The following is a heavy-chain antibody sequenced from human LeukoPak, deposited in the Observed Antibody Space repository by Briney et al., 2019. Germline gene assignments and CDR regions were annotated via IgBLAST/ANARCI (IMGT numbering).Heavy chain of an antibody. CDR2: IYYSGST. CDR1: DGSISNYF. CDR3: ARHAKPAHSFDY. V-gene: IGHV4-59*08. J-gene: IGHJ4*02. Sequence: SETLSLTCIVSDGSISNYFWSWIRQPPGKGLEWIGYIYYSGSTNYNPSLKSRVTISVDTSKNQFSLRLSSVTAADPAVYYCARHAKPAHSFDYWGEGTVVSVSS.